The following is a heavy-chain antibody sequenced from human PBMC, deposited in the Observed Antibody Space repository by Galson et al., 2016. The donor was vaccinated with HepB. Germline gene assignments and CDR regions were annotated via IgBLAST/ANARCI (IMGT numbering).Heavy chain of an antibody. J-gene: IGHJ4*02. CDR1: GYRFTNHW. V-gene: IGHV5-51*01. Sequence: QSGAEVKKPGESLKISCEGSGYRFTNHWSGWVRQMPGKGLEWMGIIFPGDSHTRYSPAFQGRVTISADKSNNIAYLKWSSLKAPDTAMYYCARHGSGYSGYDKWGQGTLVIVSS. D-gene: IGHD5-12*01. CDR3: ARHGSGYSGYDK. CDR2: IFPGDSHT.